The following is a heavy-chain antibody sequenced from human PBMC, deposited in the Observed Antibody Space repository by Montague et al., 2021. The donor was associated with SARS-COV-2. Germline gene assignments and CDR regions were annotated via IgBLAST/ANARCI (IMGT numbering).Heavy chain of an antibody. V-gene: IGHV4-59*08. D-gene: IGHD2-15*01. Sequence: SETLSLTCTVSGGSISSYYWSWIWQPPGKGLEWIGYIYYSGSTNYNPSLKSRVTISVDTSKNQFSLKLSSVTAADTAVYYCARLEAGDCSGGVWYSSWFDPWGQGTLVTVSS. J-gene: IGHJ5*02. CDR3: ARLEAGDCSGGVWYSSWFDP. CDR1: GGSISSYY. CDR2: IYYSGST.